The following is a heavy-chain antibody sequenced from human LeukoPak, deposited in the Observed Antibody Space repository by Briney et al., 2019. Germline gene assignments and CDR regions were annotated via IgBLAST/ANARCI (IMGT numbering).Heavy chain of an antibody. J-gene: IGHJ4*02. V-gene: IGHV3-7*03. Sequence: PGGSLRLSCAASGFTFSSYWMSWVRQAPGKGLEGVANIKQDGSEKYYVDSVKGRFTISRDNAKNSLYLQMNSLRAEDTAVYYCARVRCSGGSCYFDYFDYWGQGTLVTVSS. D-gene: IGHD2-15*01. CDR2: IKQDGSEK. CDR1: GFTFSSYW. CDR3: ARVRCSGGSCYFDYFDY.